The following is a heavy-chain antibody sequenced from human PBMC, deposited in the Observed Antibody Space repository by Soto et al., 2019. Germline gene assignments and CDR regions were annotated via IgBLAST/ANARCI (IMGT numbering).Heavy chain of an antibody. V-gene: IGHV5-51*01. D-gene: IGHD3-22*01. Sequence: GESLKISCKGSGYSFTSYWIGWVRQMPGKGLEWMGIIYPGDSDTRYSPSFQGQVTISADKSISTAYLQWSGLKASDTAMYYCARGGYYDSSGYYFPSPFDYWGQGTLVTVSS. J-gene: IGHJ4*02. CDR3: ARGGYYDSSGYYFPSPFDY. CDR2: IYPGDSDT. CDR1: GYSFTSYW.